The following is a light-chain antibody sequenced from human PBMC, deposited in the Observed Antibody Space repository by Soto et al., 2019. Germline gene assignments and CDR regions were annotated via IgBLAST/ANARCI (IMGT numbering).Light chain of an antibody. V-gene: IGKV1-9*01. CDR1: QGISSY. CDR2: AAS. J-gene: IGKJ5*01. Sequence: IQLTQSPSSLSASLGDRVTITCGGSQGISSYLAGYQQKPGKAPNLLIYAASTLQGGVPSRFSGSGSGADFTLTISSLQPADFATYYCHQLNSYPITFGPGTRLEIK. CDR3: HQLNSYPIT.